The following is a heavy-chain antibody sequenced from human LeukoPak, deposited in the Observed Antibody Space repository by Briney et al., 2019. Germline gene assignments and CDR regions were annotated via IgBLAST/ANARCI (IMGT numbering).Heavy chain of an antibody. J-gene: IGHJ5*02. CDR2: ISTSGAKP. D-gene: IGHD2-15*01. CDR1: GFTFSSYA. CDR3: AKAAVGDSATPWFDP. Sequence: GGSLRLSCAATGFTFSSYAMSWVRQAPGKGLEWVSTISTSGAKPYYADSVRGRFTVSRDNSKSTLYLQTNSLRADDTAVYYCAKAAVGDSATPWFDPWGQGTLATVSS. V-gene: IGHV3-23*01.